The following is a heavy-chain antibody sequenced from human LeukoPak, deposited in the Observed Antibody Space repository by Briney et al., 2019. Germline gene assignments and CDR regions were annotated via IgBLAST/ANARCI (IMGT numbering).Heavy chain of an antibody. CDR1: GASISGGTYY. J-gene: IGHJ4*02. CDR3: ARRGGSGRAFDY. CDR2: IYYTGST. Sequence: SETLSLTCSVAGASISGGTYYWGWIRQPPGKGLEWIGSIYYTGSTYDNPSLKSRVTISVDTSKNQLSLKLSSVTAADTAVYYCARRGGSGRAFDYWGQGTLVTVSS. V-gene: IGHV4-39*01. D-gene: IGHD1-26*01.